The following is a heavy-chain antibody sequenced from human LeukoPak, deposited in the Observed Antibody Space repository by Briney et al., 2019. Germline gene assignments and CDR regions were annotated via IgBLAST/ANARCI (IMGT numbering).Heavy chain of an antibody. CDR1: GYTFTSYG. CDR2: ISAYNGNT. CDR3: ASRVSDYGSGSFESDAFDI. Sequence: ASVKVSCKASGYTFTSYGISWVRQAPGQGLEWMGWISAYNGNTNYAQNLQGRVTMTTDTSTSTAYMELRSLRSDDTAVYYCASRVSDYGSGSFESDAFDIWGQGTMVTVSS. V-gene: IGHV1-18*01. J-gene: IGHJ3*02. D-gene: IGHD3-10*01.